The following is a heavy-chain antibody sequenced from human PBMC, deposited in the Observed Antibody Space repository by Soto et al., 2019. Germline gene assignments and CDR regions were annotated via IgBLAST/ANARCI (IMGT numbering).Heavy chain of an antibody. J-gene: IGHJ4*02. CDR1: GKSLSGYY. V-gene: IGHV4-34*01. Sequence: SETLSLTCAVYGKSLSGYYWSWIRQPPGKALEWIGEINHSGNTNYNPSLKGRVTISVDTSKNQLFLNLSSVTAADTAMYYCARHHVRGRTIAGAAEFWGQGTLVTVS. CDR2: INHSGNT. CDR3: ARHHVRGRTIAGAAEF. D-gene: IGHD1-26*01.